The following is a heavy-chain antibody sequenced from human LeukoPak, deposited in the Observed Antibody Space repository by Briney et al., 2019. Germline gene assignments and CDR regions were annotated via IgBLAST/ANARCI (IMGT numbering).Heavy chain of an antibody. CDR1: GFTFSSYA. CDR3: ARGPLAADY. J-gene: IGHJ4*02. V-gene: IGHV3-30-3*01. CDR2: ISYDGSNK. Sequence: PGRSLRLSCAASGFTFSSYAMHWVRQAPGKGLEWVAVISYDGSNKYYADSVKGRFTISRDNSKNTLYPQMNSLRAEDTAVYYCARGPLAADYWGQGTLVTVSS.